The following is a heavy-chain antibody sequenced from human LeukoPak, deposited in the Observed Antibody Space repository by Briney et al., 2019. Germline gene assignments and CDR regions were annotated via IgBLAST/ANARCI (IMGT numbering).Heavy chain of an antibody. CDR2: ISSSSSYI. CDR1: GFTFSGYS. D-gene: IGHD3-10*01. Sequence: GGSLRLSCAASGFTFSGYSMNWVRQAPGKGLEWVSSISSSSSYIYYADSVKGRFTISRDNAKNSLYLQMNSLRAEDTAVYYCAREEEGYYYGSGSYYAVEDYWGQGTLVTVSS. J-gene: IGHJ4*02. V-gene: IGHV3-21*01. CDR3: AREEEGYYYGSGSYYAVEDY.